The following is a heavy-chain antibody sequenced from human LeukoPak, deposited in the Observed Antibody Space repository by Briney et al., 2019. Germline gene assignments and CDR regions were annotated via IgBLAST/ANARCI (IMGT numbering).Heavy chain of an antibody. J-gene: IGHJ6*03. Sequence: PGGSLRLSCVVSGFSFSTYWMHWVRQVPGEGLVWVSRINPDGTTTTYADSVKGRFTISRDNAKNTLYLQMNSLRADDTAVYYCARDQITTVRGIIARSTPYYDYHYMDVWGKGTTVTVSS. CDR3: ARDQITTVRGIIARSTPYYDYHYMDV. V-gene: IGHV3-74*01. CDR1: GFSFSTYW. CDR2: INPDGTTT. D-gene: IGHD3-10*01.